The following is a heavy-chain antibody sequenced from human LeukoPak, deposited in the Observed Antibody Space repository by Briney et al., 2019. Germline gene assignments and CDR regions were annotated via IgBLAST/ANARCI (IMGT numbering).Heavy chain of an antibody. D-gene: IGHD2-8*02. V-gene: IGHV3-21*01. J-gene: IGHJ3*02. Sequence: GGSLRLSCAASGFIFSPYSMNWVRQAPGKGLEWVSSISSSSGYIYYADSVKGRFTISRDNAKNSLYLQMTSLRAEDTAVYYCARAAWSKGAFDIWGQGTLVTVSS. CDR2: ISSSSGYI. CDR1: GFIFSPYS. CDR3: ARAAWSKGAFDI.